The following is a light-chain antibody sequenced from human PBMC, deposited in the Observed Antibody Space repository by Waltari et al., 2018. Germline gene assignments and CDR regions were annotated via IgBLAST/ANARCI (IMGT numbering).Light chain of an antibody. Sequence: QHVLTQSSSASASLGSSVNLPCPPSSGHSRSVIARPQQQPGKAPRYLMKLEHDGSYNRGSGVPDRFSGSSSGADRSLTISNLQSEDEADYYCETWDSNTRIFGGGTKLTV. CDR2: LEHDGSY. CDR1: SGHSRSV. J-gene: IGLJ2*01. V-gene: IGLV4-60*03. CDR3: ETWDSNTRI.